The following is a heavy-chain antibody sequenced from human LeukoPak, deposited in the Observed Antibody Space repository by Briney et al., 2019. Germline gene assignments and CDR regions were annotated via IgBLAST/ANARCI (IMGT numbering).Heavy chain of an antibody. CDR2: ISSRSTYI. CDR3: VRGSGWFFGL. D-gene: IGHD6-19*01. J-gene: IGHJ4*02. CDR1: GFPFSTYS. Sequence: GGSLRLSCAASGFPFSTYSMNWVRQAPGRGLEWVSCISSRSTYINYTDSVKGRFTISRDNAKNSLYLEMNTLRAEDTAVYYCVRGSGWFFGLWGQGSLVTVSS. V-gene: IGHV3-21*06.